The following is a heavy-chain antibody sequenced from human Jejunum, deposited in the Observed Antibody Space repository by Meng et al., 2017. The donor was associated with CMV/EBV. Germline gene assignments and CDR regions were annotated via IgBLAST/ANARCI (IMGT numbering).Heavy chain of an antibody. V-gene: IGHV4-39*07. CDR2: IYYRGDT. Sequence: VSGGAISSSDYYGGWVRKPRGKGFGWIETIYYRGDTYYSPSLESRLSISVDTSKNHFSLRLRSVTAADTAVYYCARVTVVSQRFDYWGQGTLVTVSS. CDR1: GGAISSSDYY. J-gene: IGHJ4*02. CDR3: ARVTVVSQRFDY. D-gene: IGHD6-25*01.